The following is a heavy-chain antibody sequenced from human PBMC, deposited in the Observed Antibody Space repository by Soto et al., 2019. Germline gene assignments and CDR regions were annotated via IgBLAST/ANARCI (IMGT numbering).Heavy chain of an antibody. Sequence: GGSLRLSCSASGFTFSSYAMHWVRQAPGKGLEYVSAISSNGGSTYYADSVKGRFTISRDNSKNTLYLQMGSLRAEDTAVYYCVKDLYSSGPYYFDYWGQGTLVTVSS. V-gene: IGHV3-64D*08. D-gene: IGHD6-19*01. CDR1: GFTFSSYA. CDR2: ISSNGGST. J-gene: IGHJ4*02. CDR3: VKDLYSSGPYYFDY.